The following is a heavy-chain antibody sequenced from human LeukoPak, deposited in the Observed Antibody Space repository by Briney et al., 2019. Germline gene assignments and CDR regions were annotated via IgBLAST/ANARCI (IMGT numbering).Heavy chain of an antibody. D-gene: IGHD4-17*01. Sequence: ASVKVSCKASGYTFTGYYMHWVRQAPGQGLEWMGWINPNSGGTNYAQKFQGWVTMTRDTSISTAYMELSRLRSDDTAVYYCARWTTVTPLGVHDAFDIWGQGTMVTVSS. J-gene: IGHJ3*02. CDR2: INPNSGGT. CDR3: ARWTTVTPLGVHDAFDI. V-gene: IGHV1-2*04. CDR1: GYTFTGYY.